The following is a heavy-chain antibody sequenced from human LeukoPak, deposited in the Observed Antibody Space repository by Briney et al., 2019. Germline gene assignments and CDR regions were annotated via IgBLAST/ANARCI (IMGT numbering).Heavy chain of an antibody. D-gene: IGHD6-19*01. CDR2: IYPSGDST. V-gene: IGHV3-23*01. CDR3: AKDVVPDSGWDLDY. J-gene: IGHJ4*02. Sequence: GGSLRLSCAASGFTFSTYSMTWVRQGPGKGLEGVSSIYPSGDSTFYADSVKGRFTISRHNSKNTLYLKMSSLRTEDTAIYYCAKDVVPDSGWDLDYWGQGTLVTVSS. CDR1: GFTFSTYS.